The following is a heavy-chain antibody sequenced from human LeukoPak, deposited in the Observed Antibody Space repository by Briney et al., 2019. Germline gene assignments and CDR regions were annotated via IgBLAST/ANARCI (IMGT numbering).Heavy chain of an antibody. V-gene: IGHV3-23*01. J-gene: IGHJ4*02. Sequence: PGGSLRLSCAASGFTFSSYAMSWVRQAPGKGLNWVTGISGNGATTYYADSVKGRFTISRDNSKNTLYLQMNSLRAEDTAVYYCARRDYSDGSGYAPLFDYWGQGTLVTVSS. CDR2: ISGNGATT. CDR1: GFTFSSYA. D-gene: IGHD3-22*01. CDR3: ARRDYSDGSGYAPLFDY.